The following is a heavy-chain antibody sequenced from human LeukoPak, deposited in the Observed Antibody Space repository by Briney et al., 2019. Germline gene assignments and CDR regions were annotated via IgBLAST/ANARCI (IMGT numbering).Heavy chain of an antibody. CDR3: ARDQQLVGVDY. CDR2: ISAYNGNT. CDR1: GYTFTIYG. D-gene: IGHD6-6*01. J-gene: IGHJ4*02. Sequence: SVNVSYKASGYTFTIYGISWVRQAPGQGLEGMGWISAYNGNTNYAQKLQGRVTMTTDTSTSTAYMELRSLRSDDTAVYYCARDQQLVGVDYWGQGTLVTVSS. V-gene: IGHV1-18*01.